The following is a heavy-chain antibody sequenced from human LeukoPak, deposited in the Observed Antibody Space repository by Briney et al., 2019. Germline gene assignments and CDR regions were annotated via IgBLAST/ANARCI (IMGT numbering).Heavy chain of an antibody. CDR1: GGSISTSAYY. D-gene: IGHD3-3*01. V-gene: IGHV4-39*01. J-gene: IGHJ6*02. CDR2: IYYSGNT. CDR3: ARGLKGSTYYDFWSGYSGYYYGMDV. Sequence: SETLSLTCIVSGGSISTSAYYWGWIRQPPGEGLQWIGSIYYSGNTYYNSSLKSRVTISVDTSTSQFSLRLSSVTAADTAVYYCARGLKGSTYYDFWSGYSGYYYGMDVWGQGTTVTVSS.